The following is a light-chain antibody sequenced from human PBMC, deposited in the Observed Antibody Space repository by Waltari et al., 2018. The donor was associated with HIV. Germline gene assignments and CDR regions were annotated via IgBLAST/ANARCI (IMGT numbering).Light chain of an antibody. V-gene: IGLV1-40*01. CDR2: DNT. J-gene: IGLJ2*01. CDR1: GSNLGAHYA. CDR3: QSFDNELSGVV. Sequence: QSVLTQPPSVSGTLGQKISISCTGTGSNLGAHYAVHWYRHLPGLAPKLLLFDNTNRSAGVPDRFSGSKSGTSVSLAITGLQSEDEAEYFCQSFDNELSGVVFGGGTKLTVL.